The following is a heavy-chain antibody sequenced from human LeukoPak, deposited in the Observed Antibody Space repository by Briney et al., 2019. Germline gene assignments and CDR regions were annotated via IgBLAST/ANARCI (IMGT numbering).Heavy chain of an antibody. CDR3: ARRRIVAGTDAFDI. J-gene: IGHJ3*02. Sequence: ASVKVSCKASGYTFTNYGISWVRQAPGQGLEWMGWISGYNGNTNYAQELQGRVTMTTDTSTNTAYMELRSLRSDDTAVHYCARRRIVAGTDAFDIWGQGTMVTVSS. V-gene: IGHV1-18*01. CDR1: GYTFTNYG. CDR2: ISGYNGNT. D-gene: IGHD6-19*01.